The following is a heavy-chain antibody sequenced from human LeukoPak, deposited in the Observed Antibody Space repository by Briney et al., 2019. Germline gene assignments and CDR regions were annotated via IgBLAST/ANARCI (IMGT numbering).Heavy chain of an antibody. CDR2: IKQDGSEK. Sequence: GGSLRLSCAASGFTFSSYSMNWVRQAPGKGLEWVANIKQDGSEKYYVDSVKGRFTISRDNAKNSLALQMNSLRAEDTAVYYCARAITPGYGYYYFDYWGQGTLVTVSS. CDR1: GFTFSSYS. J-gene: IGHJ4*02. D-gene: IGHD5-18*01. V-gene: IGHV3-7*01. CDR3: ARAITPGYGYYYFDY.